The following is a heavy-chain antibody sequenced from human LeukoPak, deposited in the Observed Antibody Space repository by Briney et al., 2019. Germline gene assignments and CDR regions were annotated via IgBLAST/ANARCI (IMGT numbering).Heavy chain of an antibody. Sequence: TGGSLRLSCAASGFTFSSYAMSWVRQAPGKGLEWVSAISGSGGSTYYADSVKGRFTISRDNSKSTLYLQMNSLRAEDTAVYHCAKGSYYYDSADYFDYWGQGTLVTVSS. CDR1: GFTFSSYA. D-gene: IGHD3-22*01. CDR2: ISGSGGST. J-gene: IGHJ4*02. CDR3: AKGSYYYDSADYFDY. V-gene: IGHV3-23*01.